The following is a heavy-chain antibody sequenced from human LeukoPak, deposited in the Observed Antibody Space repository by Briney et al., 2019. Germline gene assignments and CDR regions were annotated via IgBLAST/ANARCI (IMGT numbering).Heavy chain of an antibody. D-gene: IGHD1-1*01. CDR1: GGSISSYY. V-gene: IGHV4-59*01. J-gene: IGHJ5*02. Sequence: ASETLSLTCTVSGGSISSYYWSWIRQPPGKGLEWIGYISYSGSTNFNPSLKRRVTISVDTSKKQFSLKRSSVTAADTAVYYCAREGTAGTNLNWFDPWGQGTLVTVSS. CDR2: ISYSGST. CDR3: AREGTAGTNLNWFDP.